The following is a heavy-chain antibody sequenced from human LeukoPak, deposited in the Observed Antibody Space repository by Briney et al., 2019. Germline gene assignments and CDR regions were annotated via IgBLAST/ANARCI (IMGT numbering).Heavy chain of an antibody. V-gene: IGHV4-4*02. CDR1: GDSLSIDKW. CDR3: ASGGSSWFGEGDY. J-gene: IGHJ4*02. Sequence: SETLCLTCAVSGDSLSIDKWWSWAGKPPGKGLGYIGEFHQSVSTNYNPSLNSRLTISVDKSKNQFSLKLSSVTAADTAVYYCASGGSSWFGEGDYWGQGTLVTVSS. CDR2: FHQSVST. D-gene: IGHD3-10*01.